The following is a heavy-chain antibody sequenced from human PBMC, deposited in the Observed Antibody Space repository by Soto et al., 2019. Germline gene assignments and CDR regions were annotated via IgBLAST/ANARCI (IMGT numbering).Heavy chain of an antibody. V-gene: IGHV3-48*02. D-gene: IGHD4-17*01. CDR3: GRKGGVYGGHFDY. J-gene: IGHJ4*02. CDR2: ISSSSRII. Sequence: EVQLVESGGGLVQPGGSLRLSCAASGFTFSSYSMNWVRQAPGKGLEWVSNISSSSRIIYYADSVKGRFTISRDNAKNDHYLQINSLRDVEKAVNYCGRKGGVYGGHFDYWGQGTLVTVSS. CDR1: GFTFSSYS.